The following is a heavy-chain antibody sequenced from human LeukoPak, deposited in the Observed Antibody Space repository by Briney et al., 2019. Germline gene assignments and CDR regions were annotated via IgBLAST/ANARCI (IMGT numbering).Heavy chain of an antibody. V-gene: IGHV4-30-4*08. Sequence: SQTLSLTCTVSGGSISSGDYYWSWIRQPPGKGLEWIGYIYYSGSTYYNPSLKSRVTISVDTSKNQFSPKLSSVTAADTAVYYCARGNWNNDYYYYMDVWGKGTTVTVSS. D-gene: IGHD1/OR15-1a*01. CDR3: ARGNWNNDYYYYMDV. CDR2: IYYSGST. J-gene: IGHJ6*03. CDR1: GGSISSGDYY.